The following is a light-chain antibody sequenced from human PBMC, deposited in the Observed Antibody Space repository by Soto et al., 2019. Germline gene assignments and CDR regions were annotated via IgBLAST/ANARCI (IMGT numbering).Light chain of an antibody. Sequence: QSVLTQPPSPSGSPGQSVTISCTGTSSDVGGYNYVSWYQQHPGKAPKLMIYEVNKRPSGVPDRFSGSKSGNSASLTVSGLHAEDEADYYCSSYAGSNNLVFGGGTELTVL. CDR1: SSDVGGYNY. CDR2: EVN. J-gene: IGLJ2*01. CDR3: SSYAGSNNLV. V-gene: IGLV2-8*01.